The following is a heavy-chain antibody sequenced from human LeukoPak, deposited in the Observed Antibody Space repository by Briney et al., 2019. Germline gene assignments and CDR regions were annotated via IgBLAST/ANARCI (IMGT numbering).Heavy chain of an antibody. J-gene: IGHJ1*01. V-gene: IGHV1-8*03. CDR1: GYTFTNYD. CDR2: LNPNNGGT. Sequence: EASVKVSCKASGYTFTNYDINWVRQATGQEPEWMAWLNPNNGGTGFAQKFQGRLTITRDTSINTAYMELSSLRSEDTAVYYCARGVPSSWSGDEYFQHWGQGTLVTVSS. CDR3: ARGVPSSWSGDEYFQH. D-gene: IGHD6-13*01.